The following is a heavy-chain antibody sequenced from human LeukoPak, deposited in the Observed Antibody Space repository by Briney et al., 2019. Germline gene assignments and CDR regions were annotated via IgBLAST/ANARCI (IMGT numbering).Heavy chain of an antibody. J-gene: IGHJ6*03. Sequence: SQTLSLTCTVSGGSISSGSYYWSWIRQPAGKGLEWIGHIYTNGSINYNPSLKSRVTISVDTSKNQFSLKLSSVTAADTAVYYCARVNPPRYSYAYYMDVWGKGTTVTVSS. V-gene: IGHV4-61*09. D-gene: IGHD5-18*01. CDR1: GGSISSGSYY. CDR2: IYTNGSI. CDR3: ARVNPPRYSYAYYMDV.